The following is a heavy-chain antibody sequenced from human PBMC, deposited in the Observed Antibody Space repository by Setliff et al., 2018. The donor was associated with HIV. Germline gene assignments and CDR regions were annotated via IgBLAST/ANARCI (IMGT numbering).Heavy chain of an antibody. CDR3: AKVMTLWFGASDS. J-gene: IGHJ4*02. D-gene: IGHD3-10*01. Sequence: GGSLRLSCESSGFTFNNYWMSWVRQAPGKRPEWVANIDRDGSETNYVDSVKGRFTIFRDNAKSSMYLQMNSLRAEDTALYYCAKVMTLWFGASDSWGQGTRVTVSS. V-gene: IGHV3-7*03. CDR1: GFTFNNYW. CDR2: IDRDGSET.